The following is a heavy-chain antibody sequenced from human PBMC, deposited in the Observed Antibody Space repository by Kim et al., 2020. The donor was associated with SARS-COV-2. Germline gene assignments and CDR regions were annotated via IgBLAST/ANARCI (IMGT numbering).Heavy chain of an antibody. J-gene: IGHJ4*02. V-gene: IGHV4-34*01. Sequence: SETLSLTCAVYGGSFSGYYWSWIRQPPGKGLEWIGEINHSGSTNYNPSLKSRVTISVDTSKNQFSLKLSSVTAADTAVYYCARGRGRGSGYDYGDYWGQGTLVTVSS. CDR3: ARGRGRGSGYDYGDY. D-gene: IGHD5-12*01. CDR2: INHSGST. CDR1: GGSFSGYY.